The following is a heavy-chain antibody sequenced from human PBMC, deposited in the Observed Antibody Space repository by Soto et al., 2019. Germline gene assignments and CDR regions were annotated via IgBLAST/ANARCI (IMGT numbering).Heavy chain of an antibody. J-gene: IGHJ3*02. D-gene: IGHD3-22*01. CDR2: IYYSGST. V-gene: IGHV4-39*01. Sequence: QLQLQESGPGLVKPSETLSLTCTVSGGSISSSSYYWGWIRQPPGKGLEWIGSIYYSGSTYYNPSLKSRVTISVDTSKNQFSLKLSSVTAADTAVYYCARFSIVVYDAFDIWGQGTMVTVSS. CDR3: ARFSIVVYDAFDI. CDR1: GGSISSSSYY.